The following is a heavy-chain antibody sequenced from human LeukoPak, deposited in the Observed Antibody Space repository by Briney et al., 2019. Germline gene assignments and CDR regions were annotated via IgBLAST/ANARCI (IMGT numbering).Heavy chain of an antibody. V-gene: IGHV3-7*01. CDR1: GFAFSSHW. J-gene: IGHJ6*02. D-gene: IGHD3-16*01. Sequence: GGSLRLSCAASGFAFSSHWVNWVRQAPGKGLEWVANINREGSDKNYVDSVKGRFTISRDNAKNSLYLQVNSLRVEDTAVYYCARDGVPGGRDVWGQGTTVTVS. CDR2: INREGSDK. CDR3: ARDGVPGGRDV.